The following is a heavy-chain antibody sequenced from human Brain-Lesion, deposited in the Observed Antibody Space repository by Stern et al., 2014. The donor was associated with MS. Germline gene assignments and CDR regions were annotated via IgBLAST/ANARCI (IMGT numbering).Heavy chain of an antibody. CDR2: VNNDGRRT. V-gene: IGHV3-74*02. J-gene: IGHJ5*01. CDR3: ARGERWFDS. Sequence: EAQLVEPGGGLVQPGGSLRLSCAASGFTFSNYCMHWVRQAPGKGLVWVSRVNNDGRRTSYADSVKGRFTMYRDNAKNTLYLQMNSLRVEDTAIYYCARGERWFDSWGQGTLVTVSS. CDR1: GFTFSNYC. D-gene: IGHD3-10*01.